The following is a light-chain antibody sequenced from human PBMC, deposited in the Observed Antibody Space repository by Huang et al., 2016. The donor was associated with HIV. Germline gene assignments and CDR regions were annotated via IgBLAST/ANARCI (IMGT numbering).Light chain of an antibody. CDR1: QDISSY. CDR2: GAS. V-gene: IGKV1-9*01. CDR3: QQLNSYPVT. J-gene: IGKJ4*01. Sequence: IQLTQSPSSLSASVGDRVIITCRASQDISSYLAWYHQRPGKAPQLLIYGASTLQSGVPSRFSGSGSGTDFTLTISSLQPEDSATYYCQQLNSYPVTFGGGTKVEVK.